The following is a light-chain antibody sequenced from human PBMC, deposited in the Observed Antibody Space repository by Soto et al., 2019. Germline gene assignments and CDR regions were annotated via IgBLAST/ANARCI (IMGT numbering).Light chain of an antibody. CDR3: QQYGAQPYY. Sequence: EVVLTQSPGMLSLSPGERATLSCRASQSVSSNYLGWYQQRPGQAPRLLMYGASRRATGIPDRFSGSGSGTDFTLTISRLEPEDFAVYYRQQYGAQPYYFGQGTKLEIK. CDR1: QSVSSNY. CDR2: GAS. J-gene: IGKJ2*01. V-gene: IGKV3-20*01.